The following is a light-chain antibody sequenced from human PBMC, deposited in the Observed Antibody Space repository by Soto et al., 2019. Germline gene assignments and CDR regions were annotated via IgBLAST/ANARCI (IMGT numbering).Light chain of an antibody. CDR3: CSYASSSTYV. J-gene: IGLJ1*01. Sequence: QSVLTQPASVSGSPGQSITISCTGTSSDVGGYEYVSWYQQHPGKAPKLMIYEVRDRPSGVSSRFSGSKSGNTASLTISGLQAEDEADYYCCSYASSSTYVFGTGTKVTVL. CDR2: EVR. CDR1: SSDVGGYEY. V-gene: IGLV2-14*01.